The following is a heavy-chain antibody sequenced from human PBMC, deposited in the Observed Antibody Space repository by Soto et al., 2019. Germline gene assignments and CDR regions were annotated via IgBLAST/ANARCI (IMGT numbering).Heavy chain of an antibody. CDR3: ARDCSSTSCLSPYYYYMDV. CDR2: IGSSGSTI. CDR1: RFTFSGHS. V-gene: IGHV3-11*01. J-gene: IGHJ6*03. Sequence: GGYLRLFCAAARFTFSGHSTSWIPQAPGKGLEWVSYIGSSGSTISYADSVKGRFTISRDNAKNSLYLQMNSLRAEDTAVYYCARDCSSTSCLSPYYYYMDVWGKGT. D-gene: IGHD2-2*01.